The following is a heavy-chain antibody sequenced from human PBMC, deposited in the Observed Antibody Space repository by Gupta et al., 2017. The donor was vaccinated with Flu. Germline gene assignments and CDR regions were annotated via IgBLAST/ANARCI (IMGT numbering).Heavy chain of an antibody. CDR2: IIRGGNT. CDR3: AKNSYDFLYNWFDP. V-gene: IGHV3-23*01. D-gene: IGHD3-3*01. J-gene: IGHJ5*02. Sequence: EVQLLESGGNLAQPGGSLRLSCAVSGFTFNNYAMTWVRQAPGKGLEWVSSIIRGGNTYYADSVKGRFSISRDKSKNTLYLQMNSLRAEDTAVYYCAKNSYDFLYNWFDPWGHGALVTVSS. CDR1: GFTFNNYA.